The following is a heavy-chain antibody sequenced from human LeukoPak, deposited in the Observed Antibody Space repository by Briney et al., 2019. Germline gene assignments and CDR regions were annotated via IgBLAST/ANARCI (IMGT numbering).Heavy chain of an antibody. V-gene: IGHV3-30*18. CDR1: GFTFSSYG. Sequence: GGSLRLSCAASGFTFSSYGMHWVRQAPGKGLEWVAVISYDGSNKYYADSVKGRFTISRDNSKNTLYLQKNSLRAEDTAVYYCAKGAGYSSGWWVRDYYYGMDVWGQGTTVTVSS. CDR3: AKGAGYSSGWWVRDYYYGMDV. D-gene: IGHD6-19*01. CDR2: ISYDGSNK. J-gene: IGHJ6*02.